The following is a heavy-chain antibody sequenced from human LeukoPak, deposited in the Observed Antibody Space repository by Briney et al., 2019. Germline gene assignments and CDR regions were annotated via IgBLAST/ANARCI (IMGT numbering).Heavy chain of an antibody. CDR2: IKQDGGEK. J-gene: IGHJ3*02. D-gene: IGHD2-2*01. CDR1: GFMFRNYW. Sequence: GGSLRLSCAGSGFMFRNYWMTWVRQAPGKGLEWVANIKQDGGEKYYVDSVKGRFTISRDNAKKSLYLQMNSLRAEDTAFYYCARIIYCSSTSCPPSASDIWGQGTMVTVSS. CDR3: ARIIYCSSTSCPPSASDI. V-gene: IGHV3-7*01.